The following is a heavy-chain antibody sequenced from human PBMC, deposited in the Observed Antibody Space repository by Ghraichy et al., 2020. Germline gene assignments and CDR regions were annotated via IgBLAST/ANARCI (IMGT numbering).Heavy chain of an antibody. Sequence: SQTLSLTCTVSGGSISSYYWSWIRQPPGKGLEWIGYIYYSGSTNYTPSLKSRVTISVDTSKNQFSLKLSSVTAADTAVYYCARPDSYGLTSYAFDIWGQGTMVTVSS. CDR2: IYYSGST. CDR3: ARPDSYGLTSYAFDI. D-gene: IGHD5-18*01. CDR1: GGSISSYY. V-gene: IGHV4-59*08. J-gene: IGHJ3*02.